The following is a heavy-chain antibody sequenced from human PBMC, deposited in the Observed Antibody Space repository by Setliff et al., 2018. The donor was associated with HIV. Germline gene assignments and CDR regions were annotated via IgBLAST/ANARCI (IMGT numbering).Heavy chain of an antibody. CDR3: ARVYYGDLEY. CDR1: GGSISSGSYY. J-gene: IGHJ4*02. D-gene: IGHD4-17*01. Sequence: ASETLSLTCTVSGGSISSGSYYWSWIRQPAGKGLEWIGHIYSSGSTNYNPSLKSRVTISADTSKNQFSLNLSSVTAADTAVYFCARVYYGDLEYWGQGTLVTVPQ. V-gene: IGHV4-61*09. CDR2: IYSSGST.